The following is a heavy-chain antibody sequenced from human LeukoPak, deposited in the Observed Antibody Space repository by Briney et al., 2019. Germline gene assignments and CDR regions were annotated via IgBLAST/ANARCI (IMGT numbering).Heavy chain of an antibody. V-gene: IGHV3-48*03. CDR3: ARGDRWLTIPGIDY. CDR1: GFTFSSYE. D-gene: IGHD5-24*01. J-gene: IGHJ4*02. Sequence: AGGSLRLSCAASGFTFSSYEMNWVRQAPGKGLEWISYINSDGGTIYYADSVKGRFTISRDNAKNSLYLQMNSLRAEDTAVYYCARGDRWLTIPGIDYWGQGTLVTVSS. CDR2: INSDGGTI.